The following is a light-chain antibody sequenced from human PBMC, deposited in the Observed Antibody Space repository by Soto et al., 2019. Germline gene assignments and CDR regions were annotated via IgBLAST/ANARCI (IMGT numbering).Light chain of an antibody. Sequence: ETLMTHAPATLSVSPGETVTLSCRSSQDLHIDLAWYHQKPGQAPTLLIYGVSARAPGVPARFSGAGSGTEFTLTIRSLQSADFGVYYCQQYATWPRTFGQGTKVDIK. CDR3: QQYATWPRT. CDR1: QDLHID. J-gene: IGKJ2*01. V-gene: IGKV3-15*01. CDR2: GVS.